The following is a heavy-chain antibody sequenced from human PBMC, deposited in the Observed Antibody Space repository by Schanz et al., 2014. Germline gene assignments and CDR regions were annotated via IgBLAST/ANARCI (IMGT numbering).Heavy chain of an antibody. V-gene: IGHV1-8*01. CDR3: ARENTAVAGMPRVMDV. D-gene: IGHD6-19*01. CDR2: MNPNSGTT. Sequence: QVQLVQSGSEVKKPGASVKVSCKASGYTLTNFDINWVRQAPGQGLEWMGWMNPNSGTTGYAQKFQGRVTMTRNTSTSTAYMELSRLTSDDTAVFFCARENTAVAGMPRVMDVWGQGTTVTVTS. J-gene: IGHJ6*02. CDR1: GYTLTNFD.